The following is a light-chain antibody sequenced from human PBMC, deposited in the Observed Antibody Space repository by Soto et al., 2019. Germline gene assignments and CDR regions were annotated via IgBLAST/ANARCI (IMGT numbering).Light chain of an antibody. J-gene: IGLJ2*01. CDR1: RSDVGGYNY. V-gene: IGLV2-14*01. Sequence: QSVLTQPASVSGSPGQSITISCTGTRSDVGGYNYVSWYQQHPGKAPELMIYEVSNRPSGVSNRFSGSKSGNTASLTISGLQAEDEADYYCSSYTISSTVVFGGGTKLTVL. CDR2: EVS. CDR3: SSYTISSTVV.